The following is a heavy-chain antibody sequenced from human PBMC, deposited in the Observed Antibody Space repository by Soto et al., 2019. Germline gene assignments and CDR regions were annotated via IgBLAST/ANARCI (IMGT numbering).Heavy chain of an antibody. CDR2: IYYSGST. Sequence: SETLSLTCTVSGGSISSYYWSWIRQPPGKGLEWIGYIYYSGSTNYNPSLKSRVTISVDTSNNQFSLKLSSVTAADTAVYYCAREGYYDFWSGYQNYYYYYMDVWGKGTTVTVSS. J-gene: IGHJ6*03. CDR3: AREGYYDFWSGYQNYYYYYMDV. D-gene: IGHD3-3*01. V-gene: IGHV4-59*01. CDR1: GGSISSYY.